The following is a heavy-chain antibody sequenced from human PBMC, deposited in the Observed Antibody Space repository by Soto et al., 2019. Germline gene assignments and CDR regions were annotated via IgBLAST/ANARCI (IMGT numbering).Heavy chain of an antibody. D-gene: IGHD6-19*01. CDR3: AKLAPGGSGGGGDY. CDR1: GDSVSSNSAA. J-gene: IGHJ4*02. V-gene: IGHV6-1*01. CDR2: TYYRSKWYN. Sequence: QTLSLTCAISGDSVSSNSAAWNWIRQSPSRGLEWLGRTYYRSKWYNDYAVSVKSRITINPDTSNNHFSLQLKSVTPEDTAVYYRAKLAPGGSGGGGDYWGQGTLVTVSS.